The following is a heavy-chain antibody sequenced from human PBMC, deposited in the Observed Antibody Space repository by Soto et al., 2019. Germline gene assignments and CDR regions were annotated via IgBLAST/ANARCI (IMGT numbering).Heavy chain of an antibody. CDR1: GYTFTSYG. V-gene: IGHV1-18*01. CDR2: ISAYNGNT. CDR3: ARGGLYIAAAGRWWCDP. D-gene: IGHD6-13*01. J-gene: IGHJ5*02. Sequence: QVQLVQSGAEVKKPGASVKVSCKASGYTFTSYGISWVRQAPGQGLEWMGWISAYNGNTNYAQKLQGRVTMTTDTPRSRAYMELRSLRSDDTAVYYCARGGLYIAAAGRWWCDPWGQGTLVTVSS.